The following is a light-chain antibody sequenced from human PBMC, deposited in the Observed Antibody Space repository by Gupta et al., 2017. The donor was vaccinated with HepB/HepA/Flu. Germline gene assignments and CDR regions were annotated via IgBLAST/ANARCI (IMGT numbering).Light chain of an antibody. CDR1: SSDVGRYRY. V-gene: IGLV2-14*03. J-gene: IGLJ2*01. CDR2: HVS. CDR3: SSFTSTSTDVV. Sequence: SALTQPASVSGSPGQSITIPCTGASSDVGRYRYVSWYQQHPGKAPKLIIDHVSDRPPGVSNRFSGSKSGNTASLTISGLQPEDEAHYYCSSFTSTSTDVVFGGGTKLTVL.